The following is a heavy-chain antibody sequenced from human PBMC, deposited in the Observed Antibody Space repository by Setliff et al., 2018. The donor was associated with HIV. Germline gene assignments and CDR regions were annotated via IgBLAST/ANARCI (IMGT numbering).Heavy chain of an antibody. V-gene: IGHV4-4*07. J-gene: IGHJ5*02. CDR1: GGSITGYY. D-gene: IGHD4-17*01. Sequence: SETLSLTCRVSGGSITGYYWSGIRQPTGKDREWMGRSGDTIYNPSLESRVTISVDTSKNQVSLKLTSVTAADAAVYYCARVVPEVVYGAYWFDPWGQGTLVTVSS. CDR3: ARVVPEVVYGAYWFDP. CDR2: SGDT.